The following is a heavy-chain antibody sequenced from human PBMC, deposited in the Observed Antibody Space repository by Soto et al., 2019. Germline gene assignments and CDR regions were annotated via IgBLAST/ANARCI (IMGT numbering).Heavy chain of an antibody. J-gene: IGHJ5*02. CDR1: GYIFTKYG. D-gene: IGHD2-21*02. V-gene: IGHV1-18*01. Sequence: ASVKVSCKAQGYIFTKYGIGWVRQAPGHGLEWMGLINVYNGDRKVAQKFQDRVSMTTDTATDTAYMELKSLRSGDTAVYYCARLQLGGDRMLNWFDPWGQGTLVTVSS. CDR2: INVYNGDR. CDR3: ARLQLGGDRMLNWFDP.